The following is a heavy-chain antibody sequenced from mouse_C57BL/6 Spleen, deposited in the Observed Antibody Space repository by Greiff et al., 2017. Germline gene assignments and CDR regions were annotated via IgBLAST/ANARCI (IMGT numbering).Heavy chain of an antibody. Sequence: DVKLVESGGDLVKPGGSLKLSCAASGFTFSSYGMSWVRQTPDKRLEWVATISSGGSYTDYPDSVKGRFTISRDNAKNTLYLQMSLLKSEDTSVYYCARPHYYGSSPSAHWGQGTLVTVSA. V-gene: IGHV5-6*02. D-gene: IGHD1-1*01. CDR2: ISSGGSYT. CDR3: ARPHYYGSSPSAH. J-gene: IGHJ3*01. CDR1: GFTFSSYG.